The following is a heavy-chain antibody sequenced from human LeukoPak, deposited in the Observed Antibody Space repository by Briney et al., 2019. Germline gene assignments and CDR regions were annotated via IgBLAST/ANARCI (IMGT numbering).Heavy chain of an antibody. CDR3: AKDAQQNYYDSSGYPPGY. D-gene: IGHD3-22*01. J-gene: IGHJ4*02. CDR1: GFSFSSNA. Sequence: GGSLRLSCAASGFSFSSNAMSWVRQAPGKGLEWVSAISGSGGSTYYADSVKGRFTISRDNSKNTLYLQMNSLRAEDTAVYYCAKDAQQNYYDSSGYPPGYWGQGTLVTVSS. V-gene: IGHV3-23*01. CDR2: ISGSGGST.